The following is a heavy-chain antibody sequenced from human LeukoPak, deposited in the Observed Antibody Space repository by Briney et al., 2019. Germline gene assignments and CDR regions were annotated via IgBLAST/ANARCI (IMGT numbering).Heavy chain of an antibody. CDR2: ISSGSSTI. Sequence: GGSLRLSCVASGFTFSSYSMNWVRQAPGKGLEWVSYISSGSSTIYYADSVKGRFTISRDNAKNSLYLQMNSLRAEDTAVYYRARDHGGSTSLYYFDYWGQGTLVTVSS. J-gene: IGHJ4*02. D-gene: IGHD2-2*01. V-gene: IGHV3-48*01. CDR1: GFTFSSYS. CDR3: ARDHGGSTSLYYFDY.